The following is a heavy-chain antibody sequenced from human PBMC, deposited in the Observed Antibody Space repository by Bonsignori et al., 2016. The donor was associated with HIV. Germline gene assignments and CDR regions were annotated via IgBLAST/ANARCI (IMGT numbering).Heavy chain of an antibody. J-gene: IGHJ3*02. V-gene: IGHV3-21*01. CDR1: GFTFSSYS. D-gene: IGHD1-26*01. CDR3: TRDHTVIVVNDAFDI. CDR2: ISSRSSHI. Sequence: GESLKISCEVSGFTFSSYSMNWVRQAPGKGLEWVSSISSRSSHIYYADSVKGRFTISRDNAKNSLYLQMNGLRAEDTAVYFCTRDHTVIVVNDAFDIWGQGTVVTVSS.